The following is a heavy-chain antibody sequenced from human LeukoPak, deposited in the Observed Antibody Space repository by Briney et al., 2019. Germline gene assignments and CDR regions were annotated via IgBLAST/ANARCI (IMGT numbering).Heavy chain of an antibody. V-gene: IGHV3-7*01. J-gene: IGHJ4*02. CDR1: GFSFTTYW. CDR2: IKQDGTEK. D-gene: IGHD5-12*01. Sequence: PGGSLRLSCAASGFSFTTYWMGWVRQAPGKGLEWVANIKQDGTEKYYVDSVMGRFTISRDNAKNSLYLQMNSLRAEDTAVYYCARDVWYGGHVWGQGTLVTVSS. CDR3: ARDVWYGGHV.